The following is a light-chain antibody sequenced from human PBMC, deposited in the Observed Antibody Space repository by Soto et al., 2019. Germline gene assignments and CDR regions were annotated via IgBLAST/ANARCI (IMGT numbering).Light chain of an antibody. J-gene: IGLJ1*01. CDR3: SSFTSSITYV. CDR2: DVS. CDR1: SSDVGGYNS. V-gene: IGLV2-14*01. Sequence: QSALTQPASVSGSPGQSITISCTGTSSDVGGYNSVSWYQHQPGKAPKLMIYDVSTRPSGVSNRFSGSKSVNTASLTISGLQAEDEDDYYCSSFTSSITYVFGTGTKLTVL.